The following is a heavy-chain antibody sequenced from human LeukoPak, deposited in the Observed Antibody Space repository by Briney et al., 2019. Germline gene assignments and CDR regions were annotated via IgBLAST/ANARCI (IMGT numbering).Heavy chain of an antibody. J-gene: IGHJ4*02. V-gene: IGHV4-38-2*01. CDR1: GFSITSGDY. D-gene: IGHD1-1*01. CDR3: ARVGPLAVGTGKRVYSFDY. CDR2: ISHSGDT. Sequence: PSETLSLTCDVSGFSITSGDYWGWIRQSPGRGLEWIGSISHSGDTYYTPSLRSRVTMSLDTSRNQFSLDLRSVSAADTAVYFCARVGPLAVGTGKRVYSFDYWGQGTLVTVSS.